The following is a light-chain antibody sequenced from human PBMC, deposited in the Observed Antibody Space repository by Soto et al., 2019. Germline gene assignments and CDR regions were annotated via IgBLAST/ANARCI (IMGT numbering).Light chain of an antibody. V-gene: IGLV1-40*01. CDR1: SSNIGAGYD. CDR3: QSYDSSLGGWV. Sequence: QSVLTQPPSVSGAPGQRVTISCTGSSSNIGAGYDVHWYQQLPGTAPKLLIYGNSNRPSGVPDRFSGSKSGTSASLAITGLGAGDGADYYCQSYDSSLGGWVFGGGTKLPAL. J-gene: IGLJ3*02. CDR2: GNS.